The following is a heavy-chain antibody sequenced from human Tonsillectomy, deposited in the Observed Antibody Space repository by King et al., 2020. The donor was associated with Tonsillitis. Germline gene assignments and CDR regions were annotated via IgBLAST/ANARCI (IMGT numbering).Heavy chain of an antibody. J-gene: IGHJ4*02. CDR2: ISWNSGRI. V-gene: IGHV3-9*01. Sequence: VQLVESGGGLVQPGRSLRLSCAASGFSFDDYSMHWVRHAPGKGLEWVSGISWNSGRIAYADSVKGRFTISRDNAKNSLYLQMNSLRAEDTALYYCAKDSGNWGSGMFDYGGQGTLVTVSA. CDR1: GFSFDDYS. CDR3: AKDSGNWGSGMFDY. D-gene: IGHD7-27*01.